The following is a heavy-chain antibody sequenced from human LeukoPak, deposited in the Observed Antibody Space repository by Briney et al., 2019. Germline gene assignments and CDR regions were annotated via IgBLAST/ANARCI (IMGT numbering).Heavy chain of an antibody. D-gene: IGHD2-2*01. V-gene: IGHV3-7*01. CDR2: TKQDDSEQ. Sequence: GGSLRLSCAAAGFTFSSYWMGWVRQAPGKGLEWVATTKQDDSEQFYVDSVGGRFIVSRDNGKNSLLLQMNSLRVEDSAVYYCVRDLSLPVRPAAGAFDYWGRGTLVTVSS. J-gene: IGHJ4*02. CDR3: VRDLSLPVRPAAGAFDY. CDR1: GFTFSSYW.